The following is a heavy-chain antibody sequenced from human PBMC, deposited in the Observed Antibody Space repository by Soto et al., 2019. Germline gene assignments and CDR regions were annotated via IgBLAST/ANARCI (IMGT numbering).Heavy chain of an antibody. D-gene: IGHD4-17*01. CDR3: ARDYGVRGPYYYSMDV. Sequence: PSETLSLTCTVSGGSISSYYWSWIRQPPGKGLEWIGYIYYAGSTYHNPSLKSRVTISVDTSKNQFSLKLNSVTAADTAVYYCARDYGVRGPYYYSMDVWGQGTTVTVSS. CDR1: GGSISSYY. J-gene: IGHJ6*02. V-gene: IGHV4-59*04. CDR2: IYYAGST.